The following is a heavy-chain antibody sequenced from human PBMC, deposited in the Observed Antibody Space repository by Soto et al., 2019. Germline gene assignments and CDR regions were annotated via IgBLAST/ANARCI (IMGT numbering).Heavy chain of an antibody. J-gene: IGHJ6*02. D-gene: IGHD3-10*01. CDR1: GFTFSSYG. Sequence: PGGSLRLSCAASGFTFSSYGMHWVRQAPGKGLEWVAVISYDGSNKYYADSVKGRFTISRDNSKNTLYLQMNSLRAEDTAVYYCAKDEYYYGSGSYPGLWSQGTTVTVSS. CDR2: ISYDGSNK. CDR3: AKDEYYYGSGSYPGL. V-gene: IGHV3-30*18.